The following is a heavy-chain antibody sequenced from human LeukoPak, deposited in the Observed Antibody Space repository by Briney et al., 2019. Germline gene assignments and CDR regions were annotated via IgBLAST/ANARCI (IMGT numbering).Heavy chain of an antibody. CDR2: ISSSSSYI. D-gene: IGHD4-17*01. CDR1: GFTFRSYS. Sequence: GSLRLSCAASGFTFRSYSLNWVRQAPGKGLEWVSFISSSSSYIYYADSVKGRFTISRDNAKNSLYLQMNSQRAEDTAVYYCARDQGAIYGRYYYYMDVWGKGTTVTVSS. V-gene: IGHV3-21*01. J-gene: IGHJ6*03. CDR3: ARDQGAIYGRYYYYMDV.